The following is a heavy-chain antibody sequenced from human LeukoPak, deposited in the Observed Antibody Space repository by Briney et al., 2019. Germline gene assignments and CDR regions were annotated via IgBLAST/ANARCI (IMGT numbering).Heavy chain of an antibody. Sequence: ASVKVSCTASGYTFTGYYMHWVRQAPGQGLEWMGWINPNSGGTNYAQKFQGRVTMTRDTSISTAYMELSRLRSDDTAVYYCARVTFRYGSGSFTFDYWGQGTLVTVSS. CDR3: ARVTFRYGSGSFTFDY. CDR2: INPNSGGT. J-gene: IGHJ4*02. V-gene: IGHV1-2*02. CDR1: GYTFTGYY. D-gene: IGHD3-10*01.